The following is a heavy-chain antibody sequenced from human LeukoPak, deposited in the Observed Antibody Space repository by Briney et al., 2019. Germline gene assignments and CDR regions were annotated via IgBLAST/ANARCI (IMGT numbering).Heavy chain of an antibody. CDR2: ISYDGSNK. CDR3: AREGPGRLDY. CDR1: GFTFSSYA. D-gene: IGHD2-8*02. Sequence: GGSLRLSCAASGFTFSSYAMHWVRQAPGKGLDGVAVISYDGSNKYNADSVKGRFTISRDNSKNTLYLQMNSLRAEDTAVYYCAREGPGRLDYWGQGTLVTVSS. J-gene: IGHJ4*02. V-gene: IGHV3-30-3*01.